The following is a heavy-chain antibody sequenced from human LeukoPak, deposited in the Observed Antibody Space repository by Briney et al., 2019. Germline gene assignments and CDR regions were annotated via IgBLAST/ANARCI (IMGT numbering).Heavy chain of an antibody. J-gene: IGHJ4*02. Sequence: KPSETLSLTHTVSGGSIISFYWSWIRQPPGRGREWIGYIYYSGSTNYNPSLKSRVTISVDTSRNQFSLKLSSVTAADTAVYYCARGALIVGATSFDYWGQGTLVTVSS. CDR3: ARGALIVGATSFDY. CDR1: GGSIISFY. V-gene: IGHV4-59*01. D-gene: IGHD1-26*01. CDR2: IYYSGST.